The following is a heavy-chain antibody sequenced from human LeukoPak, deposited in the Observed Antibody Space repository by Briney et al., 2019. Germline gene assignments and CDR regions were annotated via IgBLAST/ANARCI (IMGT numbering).Heavy chain of an antibody. CDR2: IYSGGST. D-gene: IGHD6-13*01. CDR1: GFTVSSND. V-gene: IGHV3-53*01. Sequence: PGGSLRLSCAASGFTVSSNDMSWVRQAPGKGLECISVIYSGGSTDYADSVKGRFTISRDNAKNSLYLQMNSLRAEDTAVYYCARASGYSSSWYSNGEYFQHWGQGTLVTVSS. CDR3: ARASGYSSSWYSNGEYFQH. J-gene: IGHJ1*01.